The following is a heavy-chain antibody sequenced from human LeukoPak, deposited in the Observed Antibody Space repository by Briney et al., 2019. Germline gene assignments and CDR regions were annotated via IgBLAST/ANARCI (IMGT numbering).Heavy chain of an antibody. V-gene: IGHV3-53*01. Sequence: GGSLRLSCAASGFTVSSNYMSWVRQAPGKGLEWVSVIYSGGSTYYADSVKGRFTISRDNSKNTLYLQMNSLRAEDTAVYYCARVAESTASVEMATIFDAFDIWGQGTMITVSS. CDR2: IYSGGST. CDR3: ARVAESTASVEMATIFDAFDI. D-gene: IGHD5-24*01. J-gene: IGHJ3*02. CDR1: GFTVSSNY.